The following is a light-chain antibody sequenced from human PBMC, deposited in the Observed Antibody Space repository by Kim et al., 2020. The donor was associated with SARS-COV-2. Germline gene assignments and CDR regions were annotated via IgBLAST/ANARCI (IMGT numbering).Light chain of an antibody. CDR1: SSDIGGYNY. CDR2: DVS. Sequence: QSVLTQPASVSGSPGQSITISCNGTSSDIGGYNYVSWYRQEPGKAPKLMIYDVSKRPSGVSNRLSGSKSGTTASLTISGLQAEDEADYFCSSYENNRSWVFGGGTKVTVL. V-gene: IGLV2-14*01. CDR3: SSYENNRSWV. J-gene: IGLJ3*02.